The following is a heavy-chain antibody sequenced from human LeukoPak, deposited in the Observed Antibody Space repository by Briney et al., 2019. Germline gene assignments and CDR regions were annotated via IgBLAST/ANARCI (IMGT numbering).Heavy chain of an antibody. Sequence: NPSETLSLTCTVSGGSISSYYWSWIRQPPGKGLEWIGYIYYSGSTNYNPSLKSRVTISVDTSKNQFSLKLSSVTAAGTAVYYCARAMGVGATTKPSDYWGQGTLVTVSS. V-gene: IGHV4-59*01. CDR3: ARAMGVGATTKPSDY. J-gene: IGHJ4*02. CDR2: IYYSGST. CDR1: GGSISSYY. D-gene: IGHD1-26*01.